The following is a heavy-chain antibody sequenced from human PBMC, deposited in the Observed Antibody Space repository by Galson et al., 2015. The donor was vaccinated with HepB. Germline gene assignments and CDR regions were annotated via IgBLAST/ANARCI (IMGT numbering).Heavy chain of an antibody. CDR1: GITFSSYA. D-gene: IGHD2-8*02. J-gene: IGHJ3*02. V-gene: IGHV3-23*01. CDR2: ISGSGDRT. CDR3: ASFSVGYFGRGPFDI. Sequence: SLRLSCAASGITFSSYAMSWVRQAPGKGLEWVSAISGSGDRTHYADSVKGRFTISRDNSKNTLYLQMNSLRAEDTAVYYCASFSVGYFGRGPFDIWGQGTMVTVSS.